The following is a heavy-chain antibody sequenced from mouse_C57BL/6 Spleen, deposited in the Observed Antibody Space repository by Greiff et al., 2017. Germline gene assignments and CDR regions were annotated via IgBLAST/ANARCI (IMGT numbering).Heavy chain of an antibody. CDR2: INPSSGYT. D-gene: IGHD2-2*01. J-gene: IGHJ1*03. CDR1: GYTFTSYW. Sequence: QVQLKESGAELAKPGASVKLSCKASGYTFTSYWMHWVQQRPGQGLEWIGYINPSSGYTKYNQKFKDKATLTADKSSSTAYMQLSRLTYEDSAVYDCARSPMGYDYWYGDVWGTGTTVTVSA. CDR3: ARSPMGYDYWYGDV. V-gene: IGHV1-7*01.